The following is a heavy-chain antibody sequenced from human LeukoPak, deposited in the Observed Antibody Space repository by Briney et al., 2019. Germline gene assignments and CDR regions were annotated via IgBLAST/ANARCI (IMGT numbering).Heavy chain of an antibody. CDR3: ARDYDILTGYDLFDY. V-gene: IGHV1-69*10. J-gene: IGHJ4*02. Sequence: SVKVSCKASGGTFSSYAISWVRQAPGQGLEWMGGIIPILGTANYAQKLRGRVTMTTDTSTSTAYMDLRSLRSDDTAVYYCARDYDILTGYDLFDYWGQGTLVTVSS. D-gene: IGHD3-9*01. CDR2: IIPILGTA. CDR1: GGTFSSYA.